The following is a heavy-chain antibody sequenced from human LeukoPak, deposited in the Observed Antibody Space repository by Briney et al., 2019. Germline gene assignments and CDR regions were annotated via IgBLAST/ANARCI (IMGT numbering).Heavy chain of an antibody. J-gene: IGHJ6*03. CDR1: GFTFSNYY. CDR2: IGSTI. Sequence: GGSLRLSCVASGFTFSNYYMSWIRQAPGKGLEWVSYIGSTIYYADSVKGRFTISRDNAKNSLYLQMNSLRAEDTAVYYCARDRGIVGTTGYYYMDVWGKGTTVTVSS. V-gene: IGHV3-11*04. D-gene: IGHD1-26*01. CDR3: ARDRGIVGTTGYYYMDV.